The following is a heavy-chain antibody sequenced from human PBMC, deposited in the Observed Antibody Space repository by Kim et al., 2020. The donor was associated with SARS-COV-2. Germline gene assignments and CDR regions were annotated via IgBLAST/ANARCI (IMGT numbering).Heavy chain of an antibody. Sequence: GGSLRLSCAASGFTFSSYGMHWVRQAPGKGLEWVAVISYDGSNKYYADSVKGRFTISRDNSKNTLYLQMNSLRAEDTAVYYCAKSSTNPRLRYFDWLFPNDAFDIWGQGTMVTVSS. V-gene: IGHV3-30*18. J-gene: IGHJ3*02. D-gene: IGHD3-9*01. CDR3: AKSSTNPRLRYFDWLFPNDAFDI. CDR2: ISYDGSNK. CDR1: GFTFSSYG.